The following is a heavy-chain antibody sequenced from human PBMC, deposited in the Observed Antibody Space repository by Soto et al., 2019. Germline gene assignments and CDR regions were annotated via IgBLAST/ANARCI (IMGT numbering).Heavy chain of an antibody. CDR2: IYWDDDQ. CDR3: AHNLVAGTSWFDP. D-gene: IGHD6-19*01. CDR1: GFSLSTSGVG. J-gene: IGHJ5*02. V-gene: IGHV2-5*02. Sequence: QITLKESGPTLVKPTQTLTLTCTFSGFSLSTSGVGVVWIRQPPGKALEWLGIIYWDDDQSYSPSLKSRLNITKNTSKNHVVLTMTNMDPVDTGTYYCAHNLVAGTSWFDPWGEGTLVTVSS.